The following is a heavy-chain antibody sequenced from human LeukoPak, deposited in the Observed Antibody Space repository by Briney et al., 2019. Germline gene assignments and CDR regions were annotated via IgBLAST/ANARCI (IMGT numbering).Heavy chain of an antibody. CDR1: GFTFTSYA. CDR2: INYNGGST. D-gene: IGHD3-10*01. CDR3: AREDGSGSYYMAY. V-gene: IGHV3-23*01. Sequence: GGSLRLSCAVSGFTFTSYAMTWVRQAPGKGLEWVSTINYNGGSTYYADSVKGRFTISRDNSKNTLYLQMNSLRAEDTAVYYCAREDGSGSYYMAYWGQGTLVSVSS. J-gene: IGHJ4*02.